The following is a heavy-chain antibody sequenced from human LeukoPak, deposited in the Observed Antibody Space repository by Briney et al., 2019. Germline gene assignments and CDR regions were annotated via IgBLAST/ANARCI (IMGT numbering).Heavy chain of an antibody. D-gene: IGHD6-19*01. CDR1: GFTFSDYA. CDR2: ISSNGGSI. J-gene: IGHJ2*01. Sequence: GGSLRLSCAASGFTFSDYAMHWVRQAPGKDLEYVSAISSNGGSIHYANSVKGRFTISRDNPKNTLYLQMDSLRAEDMAVYYCARDTCGCGSGWHLYWYFDLWGRGTLVTVSS. V-gene: IGHV3-64*01. CDR3: ARDTCGCGSGWHLYWYFDL.